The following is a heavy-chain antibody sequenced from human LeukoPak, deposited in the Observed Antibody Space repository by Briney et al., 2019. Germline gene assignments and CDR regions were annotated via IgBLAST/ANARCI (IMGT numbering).Heavy chain of an antibody. CDR3: AILGTGSS. D-gene: IGHD3-10*01. CDR2: IYYSGST. J-gene: IGHJ5*02. V-gene: IGHV4-39*01. Sequence: PSETLSLTCTVSGGSISSSSYYWGWIRQPPGKGLEWIGSIYYSGSTFYTPSLKSRVTISVDTSKNQFSLKLSSVTAADTAVYYCAILGTGSSWGQGTLVTVSS. CDR1: GGSISSSSYY.